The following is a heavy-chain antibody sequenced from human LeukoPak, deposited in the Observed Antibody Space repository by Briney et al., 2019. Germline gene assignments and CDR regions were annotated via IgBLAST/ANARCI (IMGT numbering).Heavy chain of an antibody. CDR2: IYYSGST. V-gene: IGHV4-39*07. Sequence: SETLSLTCTVSGDSISSSSSYWGWIRQPPGEGLEWIGSIYYSGSTYYNTSLKSRVTISVDTSKNQFSLRLNSVTAADTAVYYCARSVEGYCSGGSCYSYYYYMDVWGKGTTVTVSS. CDR1: GDSISSSSSY. D-gene: IGHD2-15*01. J-gene: IGHJ6*03. CDR3: ARSVEGYCSGGSCYSYYYYMDV.